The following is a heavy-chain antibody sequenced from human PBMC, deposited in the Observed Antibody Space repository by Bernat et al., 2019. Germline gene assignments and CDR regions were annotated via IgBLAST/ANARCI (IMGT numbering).Heavy chain of an antibody. J-gene: IGHJ6*03. CDR2: INWDDDK. D-gene: IGHD3-9*01. V-gene: IGHV2-70*19. CDR1: GFSLSTSGVC. CDR3: APTIMIFSPRYYYMDV. Sequence: QVTLRESGPALVKPTQTLTLTCTFSGFSLSTSGVCVSWVRQPPGKALEWLALINWDDDKNYNTSLKTSLTISKDTSKNQVVLTLTTMDPVDTATYYCAPTIMIFSPRYYYMDVWGQGTTVTVSS.